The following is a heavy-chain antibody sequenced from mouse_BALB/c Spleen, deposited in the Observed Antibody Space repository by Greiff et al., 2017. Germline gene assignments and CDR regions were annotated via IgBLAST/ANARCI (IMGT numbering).Heavy chain of an antibody. D-gene: IGHD2-10*01. Sequence: EVKLVESGGGLVQPKGSLKLSCAASGFTFNTYAMNWVRQAPGKGLEWVARIRSKSNNYATYYADSVKDRFTISRDDSQSMLYLQMNNLKTEDTAMYYCVAPYYGNYGWFAYWGQGTLVTVSA. V-gene: IGHV10-1*02. J-gene: IGHJ3*01. CDR1: GFTFNTYA. CDR2: IRSKSNNYAT. CDR3: VAPYYGNYGWFAY.